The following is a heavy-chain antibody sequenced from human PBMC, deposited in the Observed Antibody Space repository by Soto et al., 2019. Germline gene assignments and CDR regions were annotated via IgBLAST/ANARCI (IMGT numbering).Heavy chain of an antibody. CDR3: ARSRAYYGSGSASRPVYYYYGMDV. CDR1: GYTFTSYA. D-gene: IGHD3-10*01. Sequence: ASVKVSCKASGYTFTSYAMHWVRQAPGQRLEWMGWINAGNGNTKYSQKFQGRVTITRDTSASTAYMELSSLRSEDTAVYYCARSRAYYGSGSASRPVYYYYGMDVWGQGTTVTVSS. J-gene: IGHJ6*02. CDR2: INAGNGNT. V-gene: IGHV1-3*01.